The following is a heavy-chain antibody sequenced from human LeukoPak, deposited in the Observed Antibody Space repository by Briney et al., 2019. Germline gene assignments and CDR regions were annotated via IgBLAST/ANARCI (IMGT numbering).Heavy chain of an antibody. CDR1: GGTFSSYA. Sequence: GASVKVSCKASGGTFSSYAISWVRQAPGQGLEWMGGIIPIFGTANYAQKFQGRVTITADESTSTAYMELSSLRSEDTAIYYCARDLVRDTAMAYFDYWGQGTLVTVSS. J-gene: IGHJ4*02. CDR2: IIPIFGTA. CDR3: ARDLVRDTAMAYFDY. D-gene: IGHD5-18*01. V-gene: IGHV1-69*13.